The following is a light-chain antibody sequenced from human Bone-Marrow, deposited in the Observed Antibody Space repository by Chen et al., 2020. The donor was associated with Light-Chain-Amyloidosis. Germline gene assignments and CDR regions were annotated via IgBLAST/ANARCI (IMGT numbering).Light chain of an antibody. V-gene: IGLV8-61*01. J-gene: IGLJ3*02. Sequence: QTLVTQEPAFSVSPGGPVTLTFALASGSVSTNHHPTWFQQTPGQPPRTLIYGTNSRSSGVPARFSGSIGEKKAALTITGAQAEDECDYYCLLHVGSGVWVFGGGAKLTVL. CDR2: GTN. CDR3: LLHVGSGVWV. CDR1: SGSVSTNHH.